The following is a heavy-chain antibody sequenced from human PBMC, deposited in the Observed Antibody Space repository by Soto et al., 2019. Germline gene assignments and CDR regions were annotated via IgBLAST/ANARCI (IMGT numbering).Heavy chain of an antibody. D-gene: IGHD5-18*01. V-gene: IGHV3-13*04. CDR1: GFTFSSYD. CDR2: IGTAGDT. CDR3: ARSTTAMVGFDY. Sequence: EVQLVESGGGLVQPGGSLRLSCAASGFTFSSYDMHWVRQATGKGLEWVSAIGTAGDTYYPGSVKGRFTISRENAKNSLYLQMNSLRAGDTPVYYCARSTTAMVGFDYWGQGTLVTVSS. J-gene: IGHJ4*02.